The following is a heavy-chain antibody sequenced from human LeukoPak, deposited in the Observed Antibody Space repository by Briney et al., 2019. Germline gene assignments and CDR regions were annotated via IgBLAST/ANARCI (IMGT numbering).Heavy chain of an antibody. CDR1: GYTFTDNH. Sequence: ASVKVSCKASGYTFTDNHMYWIRQAPGQGPECMGWINPNSGGTNYAQKFQGRITMTRDTSISTAYMELSRLTSDDTAIYFCARELGRNALDIWGQGTMVTVSP. D-gene: IGHD7-27*01. J-gene: IGHJ3*02. CDR2: INPNSGGT. CDR3: ARELGRNALDI. V-gene: IGHV1-2*02.